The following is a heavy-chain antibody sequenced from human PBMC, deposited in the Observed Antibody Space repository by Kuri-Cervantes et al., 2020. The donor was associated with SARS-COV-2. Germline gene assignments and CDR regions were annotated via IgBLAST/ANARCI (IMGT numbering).Heavy chain of an antibody. D-gene: IGHD6-13*01. CDR3: VQVDIAADGTNYYYYMDV. V-gene: IGHV4-38-2*01. Sequence: SQTLSLTCAVSGYSISSGYYWGWIRQPPGKGLEWIGSIYHSGSTYYNPSLKSRVTISVDTSKNQFSLKLSSVTAADTAVYYCVQVDIAADGTNYYYYMDVWGKGTTVTVSS. J-gene: IGHJ6*03. CDR1: GYSISSGYY. CDR2: IYHSGST.